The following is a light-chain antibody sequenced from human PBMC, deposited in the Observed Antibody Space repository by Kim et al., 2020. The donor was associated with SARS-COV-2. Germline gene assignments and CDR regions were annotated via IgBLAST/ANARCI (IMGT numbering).Light chain of an antibody. CDR1: QSVSSY. V-gene: IGKV3-11*01. CDR3: QQRSNWPPWT. CDR2: DAS. Sequence: PGERATLSCRASQSVSSYLAWYQQKPGQAPRLLIYDASNRATGIPARFSGSGSGTDFTLTISSLEPEDFAAYYCQQRSNWPPWTFGQGTKVDIK. J-gene: IGKJ1*01.